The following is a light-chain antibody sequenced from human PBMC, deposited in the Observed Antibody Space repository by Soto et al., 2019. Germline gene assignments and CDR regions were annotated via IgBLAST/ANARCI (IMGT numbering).Light chain of an antibody. CDR3: QQYNSYSRT. CDR1: QSISSW. V-gene: IGKV1-5*01. Sequence: DIQMTQSPSTLSASVGDRVTITCRASQSISSWLAWYQQKPGKAPKLLIYDASSLESGVPSRFSGSGSGTEFTLTNSSLQPDDFATYYCQQYNSYSRTFGQGTKVETK. J-gene: IGKJ1*01. CDR2: DAS.